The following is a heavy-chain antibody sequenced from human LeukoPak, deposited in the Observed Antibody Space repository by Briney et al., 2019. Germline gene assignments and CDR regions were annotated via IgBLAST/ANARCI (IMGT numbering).Heavy chain of an antibody. CDR1: GYTFTSNY. V-gene: IGHV1-46*01. Sequence: GASVKVSCKASGYTFTSNYIHWVRQAPGQGLEWMGIINPSGGSTSYAQKFQGRVTLTRDKSASTAYMELSSLTSEDTAVYYCARAQGGYDLAAFDIWGQGTVVIVSS. D-gene: IGHD5-12*01. J-gene: IGHJ3*02. CDR3: ARAQGGYDLAAFDI. CDR2: INPSGGST.